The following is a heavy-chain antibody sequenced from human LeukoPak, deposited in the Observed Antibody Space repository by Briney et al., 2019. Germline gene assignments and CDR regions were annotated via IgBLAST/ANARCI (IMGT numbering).Heavy chain of an antibody. CDR3: ARLEEMATMFDY. D-gene: IGHD5-24*01. Sequence: PSETLSLTCTVSGGSISSSSYYWGWIRQPPGKGLEWIGSIYYSGSTYYNPSLKSRVTISVDTSKNQFSPKLSSVTAADTAVYYCARLEEMATMFDYWGQGTLVTVSS. CDR1: GGSISSSSYY. CDR2: IYYSGST. V-gene: IGHV4-39*01. J-gene: IGHJ4*02.